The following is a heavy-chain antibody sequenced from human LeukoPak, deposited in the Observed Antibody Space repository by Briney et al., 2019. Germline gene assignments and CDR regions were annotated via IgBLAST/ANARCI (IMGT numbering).Heavy chain of an antibody. CDR1: GFTLSNYP. J-gene: IGHJ4*02. Sequence: GGPLRLSCAASGFTLSNYPMGWVRQAPVKGLEGLSAIGEEKSGSLTKSADSVKGRFTISRDNSENTLYLQMDSLTVEDTAVYYCAKAGVISGWDYWGQGVLVTVSS. V-gene: IGHV3-23*01. D-gene: IGHD3-3*02. CDR2: IGEEKSGSLT. CDR3: AKAGVISGWDY.